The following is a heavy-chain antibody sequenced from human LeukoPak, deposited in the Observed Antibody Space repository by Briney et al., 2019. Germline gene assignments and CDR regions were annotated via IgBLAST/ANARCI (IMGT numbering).Heavy chain of an antibody. CDR2: INHSGST. V-gene: IGHV4-34*01. Sequence: SETLSLTCAVYGGSFSGYYWSWIRQPPGKGLEWIGEINHSGSTNYNPSLKSRVTISVDTSKNQSSLKLSSVTAADTAVYYCARGSFRYFDWLPRKTYFDYWGQGTLVTVSS. D-gene: IGHD3-9*01. CDR3: ARGSFRYFDWLPRKTYFDY. J-gene: IGHJ4*02. CDR1: GGSFSGYY.